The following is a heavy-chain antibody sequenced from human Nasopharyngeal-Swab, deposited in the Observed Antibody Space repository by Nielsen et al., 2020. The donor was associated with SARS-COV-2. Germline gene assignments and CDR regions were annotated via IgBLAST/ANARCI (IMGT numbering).Heavy chain of an antibody. CDR1: GGSINGYY. D-gene: IGHD3-22*01. CDR3: ARHVNYFDNSGYYPYFDY. J-gene: IGHJ4*02. CDR2: VYYRRST. Sequence: SETLSLTCTVSGGSINGYYWSWIRQPPGKGLEWVGYVYYRRSTYYNPSLKSRVTISVDTSENQFSLKLNSVTAADTAVYYCARHVNYFDNSGYYPYFDYWGQGTLVTVSS. V-gene: IGHV4-59*08.